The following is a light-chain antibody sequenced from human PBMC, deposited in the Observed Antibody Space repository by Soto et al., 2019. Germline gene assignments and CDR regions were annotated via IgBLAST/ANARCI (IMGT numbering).Light chain of an antibody. Sequence: EIVMTQSPATLSVSPGERATLSCRASQSVNINLAWYQQKSGQTPRLLIHGASTRATGIPARFSGSGSGTEFTLTISSLQSEDFAVYYCQQYNTWPPFTFGQGTKLEIK. V-gene: IGKV3-15*01. J-gene: IGKJ2*01. CDR1: QSVNIN. CDR3: QQYNTWPPFT. CDR2: GAS.